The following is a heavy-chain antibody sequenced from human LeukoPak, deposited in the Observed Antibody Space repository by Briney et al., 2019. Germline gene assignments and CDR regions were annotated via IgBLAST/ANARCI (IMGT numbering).Heavy chain of an antibody. Sequence: GGSLRLSCAASGFTFSNSAMSWVRQAPGKGLEWVAVVSGSGGSTYYADSVKGRFTISKDTSMNTLYLQLSSLRAEDTAIYYCAKCNGTSCLFNWFDPWGQGTLVTVSS. CDR3: AKCNGTSCLFNWFDP. V-gene: IGHV3-23*01. CDR1: GFTFSNSA. D-gene: IGHD2-2*01. J-gene: IGHJ5*02. CDR2: VSGSGGST.